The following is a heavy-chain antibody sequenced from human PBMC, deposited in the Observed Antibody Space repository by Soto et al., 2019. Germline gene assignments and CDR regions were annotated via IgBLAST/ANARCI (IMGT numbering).Heavy chain of an antibody. CDR3: ARVRPRVRIFGVVYYYYYGMDV. J-gene: IGHJ6*02. CDR2: MNPNSGNT. V-gene: IGHV1-8*01. Sequence: ASVKPSCKDCGYTYTSYDINWVRQATRQGLEWMGWMNPNSGNTGYAQKFQGRVTMTRNTSISTAYMELSSLRSEDTAVYYCARVRPRVRIFGVVYYYYYGMDVWGQGTTVTVS. D-gene: IGHD3-3*02. CDR1: GYTYTSYD.